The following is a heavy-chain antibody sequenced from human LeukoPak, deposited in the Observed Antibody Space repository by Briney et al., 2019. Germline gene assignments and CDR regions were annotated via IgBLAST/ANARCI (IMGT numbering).Heavy chain of an antibody. D-gene: IGHD1-26*01. CDR2: IGYSGGDT. J-gene: IGHJ4*02. V-gene: IGHV3-23*01. Sequence: GGSLRLSCTVSGFTLSSYEMTWFRQAPGKGLEWVSSIGYSGGDTHYADSVKGRFTISRDNSKNTLYLQMNSLRAEDTAVYYCAKEVDGGSLDYWGQGTLVTVSS. CDR3: AKEVDGGSLDY. CDR1: GFTLSSYE.